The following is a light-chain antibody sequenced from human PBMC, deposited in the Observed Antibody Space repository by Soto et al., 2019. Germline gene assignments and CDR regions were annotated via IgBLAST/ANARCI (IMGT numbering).Light chain of an antibody. J-gene: IGLJ1*01. CDR3: CSYVGSSTPDV. CDR1: RSNIGSYDF. CDR2: DVS. Sequence: QSVLTQPPSASGSPGQSVTISCAGSRSNIGSYDFVAWYQQHPGKAPKLIIYDVSERPSGVSDRFSGSKSGNAASLTVSGLQAEDEADYYCCSYVGSSTPDVFGTGTKVTVL. V-gene: IGLV2-8*01.